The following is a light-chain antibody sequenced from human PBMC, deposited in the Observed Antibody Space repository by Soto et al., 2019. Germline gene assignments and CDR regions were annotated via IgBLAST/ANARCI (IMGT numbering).Light chain of an antibody. V-gene: IGLV2-8*01. Sequence: SALTEPPSASGSPGQSVAISCTGTSSDIGGYNYVSWYQQHPGKASKLMIYEVSKRPSGVPDRFSGSKSGNTASLTVSGLQAEDEADYYCSSYAGSNNVIFGGGTKLTVL. J-gene: IGLJ2*01. CDR2: EVS. CDR1: SSDIGGYNY. CDR3: SSYAGSNNVI.